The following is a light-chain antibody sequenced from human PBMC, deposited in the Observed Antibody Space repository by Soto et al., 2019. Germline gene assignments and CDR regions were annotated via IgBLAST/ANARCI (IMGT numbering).Light chain of an antibody. CDR1: QDIINS. V-gene: IGKV1-33*01. CDR2: DAS. Sequence: DIQMTQSPSSLSASVGDRVTITCQASQDITNSTDQASQDIINSLNCYQQKPGKAPNFLIYDASNLETGVPSRFSGNRSGTNFIFTIGSLQPEYIATYYCQQCDNLLLFGRGTRLEIK. CDR3: QQCDNLLL. J-gene: IGKJ5*01.